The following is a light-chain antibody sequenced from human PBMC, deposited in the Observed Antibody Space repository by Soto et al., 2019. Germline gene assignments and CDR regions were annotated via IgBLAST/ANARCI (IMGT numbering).Light chain of an antibody. J-gene: IGKJ1*01. CDR2: GAY. CDR3: LQDGMSST. V-gene: IGKV3-20*01. CDR1: QSVSSSY. Sequence: VLTQSLGTVSLSTKKRATFSCGASQSVSSSYLAWYQQKPGHAHRLLIYGAYSRATGIPDRFSGSGSGTDFTLTIFSLEPEDFPVYCCLQDGMSSTFGQGSMADI.